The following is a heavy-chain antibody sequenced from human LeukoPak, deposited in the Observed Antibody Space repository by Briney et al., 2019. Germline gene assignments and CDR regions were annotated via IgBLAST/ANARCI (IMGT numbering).Heavy chain of an antibody. Sequence: PSETLSLTCTVSGASVSSASYWTWIRQPPGKGVEWIAHIYNGVNTNYNPSLKSRVTISVDASKNQFSLRLNSVTAADTAVYYCARSRAFNSGAFDPWGQGSLVTVSS. J-gene: IGHJ5*02. CDR3: ARSRAFNSGAFDP. V-gene: IGHV4-61*01. CDR2: IYNGVNT. CDR1: GASVSSASY. D-gene: IGHD1-26*01.